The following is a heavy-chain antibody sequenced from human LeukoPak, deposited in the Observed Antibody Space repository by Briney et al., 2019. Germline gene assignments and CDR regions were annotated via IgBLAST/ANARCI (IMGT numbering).Heavy chain of an antibody. J-gene: IGHJ5*02. D-gene: IGHD3-3*01. CDR2: VHYSGST. CDR3: ARDPGSYGYYIGWDRSFDP. V-gene: IGHV4-59*11. Sequence: SETPSLTCTVSGGSITNHYWSWIRQPPGKGLEWIGCVHYSGSTDYNASLKSRVTISVDTSKTQFSLKLNSVTAADTAVYYCARDPGSYGYYIGWDRSFDPWGQGTLVTVSS. CDR1: GGSITNHY.